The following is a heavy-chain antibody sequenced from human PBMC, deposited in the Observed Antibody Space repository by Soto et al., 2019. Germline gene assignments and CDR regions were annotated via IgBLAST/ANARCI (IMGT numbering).Heavy chain of an antibody. CDR1: GYTLTELS. Sequence: GASVKVSCKVSGYTLTELSMHWVRQAPGKGLEWMGGFDPEDGETIYAQKFQGRVTMTEDTSTDTDYMELSSLRSEDTDVYYCATYTGDRATNKRKTFDYWGQGTLVTVSS. D-gene: IGHD1-26*01. J-gene: IGHJ4*02. CDR2: FDPEDGET. CDR3: ATYTGDRATNKRKTFDY. V-gene: IGHV1-24*01.